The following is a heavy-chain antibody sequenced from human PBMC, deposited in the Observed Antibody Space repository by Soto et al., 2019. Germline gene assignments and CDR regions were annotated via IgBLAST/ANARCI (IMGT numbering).Heavy chain of an antibody. CDR2: IYSAGNT. Sequence: GGSPRLSCAASGFTVSSNYMSWVRQAPGKGLEWISIIYSAGNTYYADSVKGRFTISRDNSKNTLYLQMNSLGAEDTAVYYCARDFVVGGPTINYYYGMDVWGQGTTVTVSS. CDR1: GFTVSSNY. V-gene: IGHV3-66*01. D-gene: IGHD1-26*01. CDR3: ARDFVVGGPTINYYYGMDV. J-gene: IGHJ6*02.